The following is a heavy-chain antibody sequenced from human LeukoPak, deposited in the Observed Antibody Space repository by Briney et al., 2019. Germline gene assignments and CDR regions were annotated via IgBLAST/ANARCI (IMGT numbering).Heavy chain of an antibody. CDR1: GFTFSAYR. CDR3: ARGVSTLVRGPGY. J-gene: IGHJ4*02. D-gene: IGHD3-10*01. Sequence: GGSLRLSCAASGFTFSAYRMNWVRQGPGKGLVWVSRINTDGSTTNYADSVKGRFTMSRDNAKNTLYLQMNSLRAEDTAVYYCARGVSTLVRGPGYWGQGTLVTVSS. V-gene: IGHV3-74*01. CDR2: INTDGSTT.